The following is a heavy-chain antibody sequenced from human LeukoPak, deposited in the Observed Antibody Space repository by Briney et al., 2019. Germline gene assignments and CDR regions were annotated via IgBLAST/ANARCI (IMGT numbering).Heavy chain of an antibody. Sequence: GGSLRLSCAASGFTFSSYAMSWVRQAPGKGLEWVSAISGSGGSTYYADSVKGRFTISRDNSKNTLYLQMNSLRAEDTAVYYCAKDHSLSGGIVGATNFDYWGQGTLVTVSS. V-gene: IGHV3-23*01. CDR1: GFTFSSYA. CDR2: ISGSGGST. D-gene: IGHD1-26*01. J-gene: IGHJ4*02. CDR3: AKDHSLSGGIVGATNFDY.